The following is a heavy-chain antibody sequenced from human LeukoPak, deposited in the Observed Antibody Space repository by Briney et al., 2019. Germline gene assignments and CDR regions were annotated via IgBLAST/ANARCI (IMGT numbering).Heavy chain of an antibody. Sequence: GGSLRLSCAASGFTFSSYGMHWVRQAPGKGLEWVAVISYDGSNKYYADSVKGRFTISRDNSKNTLYLQMNSLRAEDTAVYYCAKVTGDKGIAAAGTRGHVDHWGQGTLVTVSS. CDR2: ISYDGSNK. CDR1: GFTFSSYG. J-gene: IGHJ4*02. V-gene: IGHV3-30*18. D-gene: IGHD6-13*01. CDR3: AKVTGDKGIAAAGTRGHVDH.